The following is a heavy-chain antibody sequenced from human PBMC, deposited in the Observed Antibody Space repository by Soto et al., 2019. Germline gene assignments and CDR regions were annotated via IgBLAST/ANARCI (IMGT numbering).Heavy chain of an antibody. J-gene: IGHJ4*02. V-gene: IGHV1-18*01. D-gene: IGHD3-16*01. CDR1: GYTFTNFG. CDR2: ISAYNGNT. CDR3: AIGGTPIDY. Sequence: QVQLVQSGAEVKKPGASVKVSCKASGYTFTNFGISWVRQAPGQGLEWMGWISAYNGNTNYAQNFQGRGTMTTDTASRTAYLELRSLRSDDTAVYYCAIGGTPIDYWGPGTLVTVAS.